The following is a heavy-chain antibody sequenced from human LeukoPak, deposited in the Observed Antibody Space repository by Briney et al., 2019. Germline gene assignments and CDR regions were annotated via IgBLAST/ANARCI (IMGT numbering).Heavy chain of an antibody. J-gene: IGHJ4*02. CDR2: ISGSGGIT. D-gene: IGHD3-22*01. CDR1: GFTFSTYT. CDR3: AKDGYYDSSGYGSSTFDY. Sequence: PGGSLRLSCAASGFTFSTYTMSWVRQAPGKGLEWVSVISGSGGITYYADSVKGRFTISRDNSKNTLYLQMNSLRAEDTAVYYCAKDGYYDSSGYGSSTFDYWGQGTLVTVSS. V-gene: IGHV3-23*01.